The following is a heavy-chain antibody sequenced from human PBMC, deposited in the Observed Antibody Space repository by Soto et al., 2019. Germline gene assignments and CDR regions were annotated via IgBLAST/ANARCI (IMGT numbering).Heavy chain of an antibody. Sequence: PGGSLRLSCTASGFSFSTHAMSWVRQAPGKGLEWVSSISSGGTTTFYAASVEGRFTISGENAKNSLYLQMNSLRAGDTAVYYCARSKHGSGSYLRTLLEMDVWGQGTTVTVSS. CDR3: ARSKHGSGSYLRTLLEMDV. V-gene: IGHV3-23*01. CDR2: ISSGGTTT. D-gene: IGHD3-10*01. J-gene: IGHJ6*02. CDR1: GFSFSTHA.